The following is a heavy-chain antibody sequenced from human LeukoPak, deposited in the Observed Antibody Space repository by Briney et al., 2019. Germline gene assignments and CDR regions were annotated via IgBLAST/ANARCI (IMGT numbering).Heavy chain of an antibody. Sequence: PSETLSLTCAFSGGSISSSSYYWGWIRQPPGKGLEWIGSIYYSGSTYYNPSLKSRVTISVDKSKNQFALKPSSLTAADTAVYYCARDQGVILPYVSDYWGRGTRVTVSS. D-gene: IGHD3-22*01. CDR2: IYYSGST. CDR3: ARDQGVILPYVSDY. V-gene: IGHV4-39*06. J-gene: IGHJ4*02. CDR1: GGSISSSSYY.